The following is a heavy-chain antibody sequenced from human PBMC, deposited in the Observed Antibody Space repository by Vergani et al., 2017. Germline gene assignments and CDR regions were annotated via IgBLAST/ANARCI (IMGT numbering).Heavy chain of an antibody. V-gene: IGHV4-30-2*01. D-gene: IGHD2-21*01. CDR3: ARGLQRPRRDCDAFDI. J-gene: IGHJ3*02. CDR1: GGSISSGGYS. CDR2: IYHRGST. Sequence: QLQLQESGSGLVKPSQTLSLTCAVSGGSISSGGYSWSCIRQPPGKGLEGTGYIYHRGSTYYNPSLNSRVTISVDRSKNQFSLKRSSVTAADTAVYYCARGLQRPRRDCDAFDIWGQGTMVTVSS.